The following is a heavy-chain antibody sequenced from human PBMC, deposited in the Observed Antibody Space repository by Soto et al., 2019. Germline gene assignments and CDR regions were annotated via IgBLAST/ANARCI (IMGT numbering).Heavy chain of an antibody. V-gene: IGHV4-31*03. CDR3: ARDEGAQFDWYFDL. CDR1: GDSISSGGYY. Sequence: QVQLQESGPGLVKSSQTLSLTCSVSGDSISSGGYYWNWIRQLPGKGLEWIGYTSYSGSTYYNPSLNSRATISVDTSKNQFSLKLTSVTAADTAVYYCARDEGAQFDWYFDLWGRGTLVTVSS. CDR2: TSYSGST. J-gene: IGHJ2*01.